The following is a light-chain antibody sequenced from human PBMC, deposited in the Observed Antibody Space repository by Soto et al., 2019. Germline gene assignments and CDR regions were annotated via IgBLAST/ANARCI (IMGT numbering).Light chain of an antibody. CDR2: EVT. J-gene: IGLJ7*01. Sequence: QSALTQPPSVSGSPGQSVTISCTGTSSDVGSYNRVSWYQQPPGTAPKLMIYEVTNRPSGVPNRFSASKSGNTASLTISGLQAEDEADYYCTSYTSSRTWVFGGGTQRPSS. CDR3: TSYTSSRTWV. V-gene: IGLV2-18*02. CDR1: SSDVGSYNR.